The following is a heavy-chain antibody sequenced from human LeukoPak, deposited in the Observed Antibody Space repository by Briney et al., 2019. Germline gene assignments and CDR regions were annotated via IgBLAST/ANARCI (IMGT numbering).Heavy chain of an antibody. CDR3: ARTYYDFWSGYENYYYYYMDV. CDR2: IIPIFGTA. J-gene: IGHJ6*03. D-gene: IGHD3-3*01. V-gene: IGHV1-69*13. Sequence: GASVTVSFKASGYTFTSYGISWVRQAPGQGLEWMGGIIPIFGTANYAQKFQGRVTITADESTSTAYMELSSLRSEDTAVYYCARTYYDFWSGYENYYYYYMDVWGKGTTVTVSS. CDR1: GYTFTSYG.